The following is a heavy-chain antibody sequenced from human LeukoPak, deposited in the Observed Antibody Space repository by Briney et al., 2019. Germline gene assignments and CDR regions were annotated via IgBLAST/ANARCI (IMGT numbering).Heavy chain of an antibody. CDR3: ARSRGWLTKLYFDY. J-gene: IGHJ4*02. D-gene: IGHD6-19*01. CDR2: IYYSGST. CDR1: GGSTSSYY. Sequence: SETLSLTCTVSGGSTSSYYWSLIRQPPGKGLEWIGYIYYSGSTNYNPSLKSRVTISVDTSKNQFSLKLSSVTAADTAVYYCARSRGWLTKLYFDYWGQGTLVTVSS. V-gene: IGHV4-59*08.